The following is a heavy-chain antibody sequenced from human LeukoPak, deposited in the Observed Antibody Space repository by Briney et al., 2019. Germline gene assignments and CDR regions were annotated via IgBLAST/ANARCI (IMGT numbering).Heavy chain of an antibody. J-gene: IGHJ6*02. CDR1: GGSISSYY. Sequence: SETLSLTCAVSGGSISSYYWSWIRQPPGKGLEWIGYIYYSGSTNYNPSLKSRVTISVDTSKNQFSLKLSSVTSADTAVYYCARVGGSNHYYYGMDVWGQGTTVTVSS. CDR3: ARVGGSNHYYYGMDV. D-gene: IGHD1-26*01. V-gene: IGHV4-59*01. CDR2: IYYSGST.